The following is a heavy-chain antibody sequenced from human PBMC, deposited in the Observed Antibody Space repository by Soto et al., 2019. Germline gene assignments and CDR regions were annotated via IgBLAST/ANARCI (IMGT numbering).Heavy chain of an antibody. D-gene: IGHD4-4*01. CDR1: GGSISSGGYY. Sequence: PSETLSLTCTVSGGSISSGGYYWSWIRQHPGKGLEWIGYIYYSGSTYYNPSLKSRVTISVDTSKNQFSLKLSSVTAADTAVYYCARAGTVTTDEYFDYWGQGTLVTVSS. J-gene: IGHJ4*02. V-gene: IGHV4-31*03. CDR2: IYYSGST. CDR3: ARAGTVTTDEYFDY.